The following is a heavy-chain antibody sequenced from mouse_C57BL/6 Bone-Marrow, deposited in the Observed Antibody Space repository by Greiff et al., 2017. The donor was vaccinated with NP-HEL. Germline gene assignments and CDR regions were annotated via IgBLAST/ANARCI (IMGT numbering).Heavy chain of an antibody. Sequence: EVQLQQSGPELVKPGASVKMSCKASGYTFTDYNMHWVKQSHGKSLEWIGYINPNNGCTSYNQKFKGKATLTVNKSSSTAYMELRSLTSEDSAVYYCAPLYYGSSYVGWYFDVWGTGTTVTVSS. D-gene: IGHD1-1*01. J-gene: IGHJ1*03. CDR3: APLYYGSSYVGWYFDV. V-gene: IGHV1-22*01. CDR2: INPNNGCT. CDR1: GYTFTDYN.